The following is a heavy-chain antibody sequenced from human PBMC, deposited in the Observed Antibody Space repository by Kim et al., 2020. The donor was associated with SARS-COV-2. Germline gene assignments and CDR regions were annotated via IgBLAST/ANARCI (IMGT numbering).Heavy chain of an antibody. J-gene: IGHJ4*02. CDR3: AKGTRSESYSPDY. V-gene: IGHV3-23*01. D-gene: IGHD3-10*01. CDR2: IGGSGVST. CDR1: GFTFSNCA. Sequence: GGSLRLSCAASGFTFSNCAMNWVRQAPGKGLEWVSGIGGSGVSTYFADSVKGRFTISRDNSKNTLYLQMNSLRVEDTAVYYCAKGTRSESYSPDYWGQGTLVTVSS.